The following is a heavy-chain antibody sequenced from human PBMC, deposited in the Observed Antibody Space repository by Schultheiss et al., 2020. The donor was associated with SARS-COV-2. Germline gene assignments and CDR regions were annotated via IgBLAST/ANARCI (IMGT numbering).Heavy chain of an antibody. CDR2: ISSSGSTI. V-gene: IGHV3-48*03. CDR1: GFTFSSYA. D-gene: IGHD6-13*01. CDR3: ARDEKGSSWTVMRRYYYGMDV. Sequence: GGSLRLSCAASGFTFSSYAMSWVRQAPGKGLEWVSAISSSGSTIYYADSVKGRFTISRDNAKNSLYLQMNSLRAEDTAVYYCARDEKGSSWTVMRRYYYGMDVWGQGTTVTVSS. J-gene: IGHJ6*02.